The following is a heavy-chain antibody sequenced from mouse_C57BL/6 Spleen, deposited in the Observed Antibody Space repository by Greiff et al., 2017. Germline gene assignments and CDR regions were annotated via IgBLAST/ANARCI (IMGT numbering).Heavy chain of an antibody. CDR3: ARHTPTAQATWNYAMDY. CDR1: GFTFSSYG. CDR2: ISSGGSYT. V-gene: IGHV5-6*01. D-gene: IGHD3-2*02. J-gene: IGHJ4*01. Sequence: EVQLVESGGDLVKPGGSLKLSCAASGFTFSSYGMSWVRQTPDKRLEWVATISSGGSYTYYPDSVKGRFTISRDNAKNTLYLQMSSLKSEDTAMYYCARHTPTAQATWNYAMDYWGQGTSVTVSS.